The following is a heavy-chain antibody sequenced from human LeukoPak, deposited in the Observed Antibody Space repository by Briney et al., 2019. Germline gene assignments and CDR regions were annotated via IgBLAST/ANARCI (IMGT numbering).Heavy chain of an antibody. Sequence: GGSLRLSCAASGFTFSSYAMSWVRQAPGKGLEWVSSISSSSSYIYYADSVKGRFTISRDNAKNSLYPQMNSLRAEDTAVYYCARDSGNYLDAFDIWGQGTMVTVSS. D-gene: IGHD1-7*01. V-gene: IGHV3-21*01. CDR1: GFTFSSYA. CDR2: ISSSSSYI. J-gene: IGHJ3*02. CDR3: ARDSGNYLDAFDI.